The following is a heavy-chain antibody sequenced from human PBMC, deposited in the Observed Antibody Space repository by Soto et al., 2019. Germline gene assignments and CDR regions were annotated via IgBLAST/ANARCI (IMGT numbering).Heavy chain of an antibody. J-gene: IGHJ6*02. CDR2: ISNDGGIE. CDR1: GFTLSDFA. Sequence: QVQLVQSGGGVVQPGRSLRLSCAASGFTLSDFAMHWVRQAPGKGLEWVALISNDGGIEHYGDSVRGRFTISRDNSKHMPYLHMPSLGVEATAVYYCARAGPGMDVWGQGTTVTVSS. V-gene: IGHV3-30-3*01. CDR3: ARAGPGMDV.